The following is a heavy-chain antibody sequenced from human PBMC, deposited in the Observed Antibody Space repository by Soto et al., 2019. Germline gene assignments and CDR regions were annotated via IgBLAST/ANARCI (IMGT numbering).Heavy chain of an antibody. V-gene: IGHV4-39*01. D-gene: IGHD2-2*01. CDR1: GGSISSSSYY. CDR3: ARLSRGYQLLHVFDY. J-gene: IGHJ4*02. Sequence: SETLSLTCTVSGGSISSSSYYWGWIRQPPGKGLEWIGSIYYSGSTYYNPSLKSRVTISVDTSKNQFSLKLSSVTAADTAVYYCARLSRGYQLLHVFDYWGQGTLVTVSS. CDR2: IYYSGST.